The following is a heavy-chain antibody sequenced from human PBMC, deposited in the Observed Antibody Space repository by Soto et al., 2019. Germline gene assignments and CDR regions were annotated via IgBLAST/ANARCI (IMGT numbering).Heavy chain of an antibody. CDR2: ISYDGSNK. V-gene: IGHV3-30*18. J-gene: IGHJ6*02. Sequence: QVYLVESGGGVVQPGRSQRLSCAASGFTFSSYGMHWVRQAPGKGLEWVAGISYDGSNKNYGDSVKGRFTISRDNSNNXLYLQMNSLRAEDTAVYYCAKEGGEYSNYDNGMDVWGQGTTVIVSS. CDR1: GFTFSSYG. D-gene: IGHD4-4*01. CDR3: AKEGGEYSNYDNGMDV.